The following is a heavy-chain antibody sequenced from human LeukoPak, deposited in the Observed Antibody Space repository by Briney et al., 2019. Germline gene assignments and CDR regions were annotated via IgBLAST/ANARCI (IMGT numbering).Heavy chain of an antibody. CDR1: GGSISSYY. J-gene: IGHJ4*02. CDR3: ARQKPSTFRQYGRGRPFDS. D-gene: IGHD3-16*01. CDR2: IYYSGST. V-gene: IGHV4-59*08. Sequence: SETLSLTCTVSGGSISSYYWSWIRQPPGKGQEWIGYIYYSGSTNYNPSLKSRVTISVDTSKNQFSLKLSSVTAADTALYYCARQKPSTFRQYGRGRPFDSWGQGTLVTVSS.